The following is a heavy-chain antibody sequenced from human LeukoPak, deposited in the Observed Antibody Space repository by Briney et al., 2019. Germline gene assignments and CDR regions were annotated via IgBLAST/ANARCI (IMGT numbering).Heavy chain of an antibody. V-gene: IGHV1-46*03. J-gene: IGHJ4*02. D-gene: IGHD3-9*01. CDR2: IDPSGGST. Sequence: ALVKVSCKASGNIFTTSYMHWVRQAPGQGPEWLGVIDPSGGSTRYGQKFQGRVTMTRDTSTITDYMEVSSLRSEDTAVYYCARAPKDILTGQYPLFDDWGQGTLVTVSS. CDR1: GNIFTTSY. CDR3: ARAPKDILTGQYPLFDD.